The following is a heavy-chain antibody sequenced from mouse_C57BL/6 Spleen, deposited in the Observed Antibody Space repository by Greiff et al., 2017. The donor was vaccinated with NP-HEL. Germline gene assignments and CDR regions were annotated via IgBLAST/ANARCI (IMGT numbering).Heavy chain of an antibody. CDR2: IKPYNGDT. D-gene: IGHD1-1*01. Sequence: VQLQQSGPELVKPGDSVKISCKASGYSFTGYFMNWVMQSHGKSLEWIGRIKPYNGDTFYNQKFKGKATLTVDKSSSTAHMELRSLTSEDSAVYYCARTTTVGSYAMDYWGQGTSVTVSS. J-gene: IGHJ4*01. CDR1: GYSFTGYF. CDR3: ARTTTVGSYAMDY. V-gene: IGHV1-20*01.